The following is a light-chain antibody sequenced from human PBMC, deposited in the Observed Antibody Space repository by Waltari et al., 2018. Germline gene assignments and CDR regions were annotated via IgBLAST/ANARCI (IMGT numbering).Light chain of an antibody. CDR1: QSVLHTNNKDD. Sequence: DIVMTQSPDSLGVSLGERATINCQSSQSVLHTNNKDDLAWYQQKPGQPPKLLIYWASTREFGVPDRFSGSGSGTSFTLTISSLQAEDVAVYYCQQYYSTPNTFGQGTKLEIK. CDR3: QQYYSTPNT. CDR2: WAS. V-gene: IGKV4-1*01. J-gene: IGKJ2*01.